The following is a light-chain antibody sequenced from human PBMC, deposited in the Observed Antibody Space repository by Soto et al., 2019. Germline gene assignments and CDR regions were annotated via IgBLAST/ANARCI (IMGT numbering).Light chain of an antibody. V-gene: IGLV2-18*01. J-gene: IGLJ1*01. CDR1: STDFVSYNR. Sequence: QSVLTQPPSVSGSPGQSVTISCTGTSTDFVSYNRVSWYQQPPGTAPKLMIYEVSKRPSGVPDHFSGSKSGNTASLTISGLQAADQADYYCSVYTSEKAYVFGTGTKLTVL. CDR3: SVYTSEKAYV. CDR2: EVS.